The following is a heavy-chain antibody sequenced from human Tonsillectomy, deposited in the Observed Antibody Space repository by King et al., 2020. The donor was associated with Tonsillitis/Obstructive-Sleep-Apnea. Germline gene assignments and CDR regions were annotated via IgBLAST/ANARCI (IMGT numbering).Heavy chain of an antibody. V-gene: IGHV4-59*01. D-gene: IGHD2-2*01. CDR2: LYDGGRT. Sequence: VQLQESGPGLVKPSETLSLTCTVSGGSISNYYWSWIRQPPGKGLEWIGYLYDGGRTKYNPTLKSRITISVDTSKNQFSLKLSSVTAADTAVYYCAGLYCSSNGCYSHTPYYYYYMDVWGKGTTVTVSS. J-gene: IGHJ6*03. CDR1: GGSISNYY. CDR3: AGLYCSSNGCYSHTPYYYYYMDV.